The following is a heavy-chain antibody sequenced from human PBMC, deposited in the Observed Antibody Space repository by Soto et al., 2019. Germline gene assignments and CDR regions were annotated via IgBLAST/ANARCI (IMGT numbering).Heavy chain of an antibody. V-gene: IGHV4-39*01. D-gene: IGHD4-17*01. J-gene: IGHJ5*02. Sequence: SETLSLTCTVSGGSISSSSYYWGWIRQPPGKGLEWIGTIYYTGSTYYNPSLKSRVIISVDTSKNQFSLKLSSVTAADTAVYYCARHLMATVTRWFDPWGQGTLVTVSS. CDR3: ARHLMATVTRWFDP. CDR2: IYYTGST. CDR1: GGSISSSSYY.